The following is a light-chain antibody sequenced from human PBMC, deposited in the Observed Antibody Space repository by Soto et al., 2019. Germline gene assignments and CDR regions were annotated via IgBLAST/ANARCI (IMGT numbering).Light chain of an antibody. V-gene: IGKV3-11*01. CDR3: QQRSDWPLT. J-gene: IGKJ4*01. CDR2: DAS. Sequence: EIVLTQSPATLSLSLGERATLSCRASQSVSTYLAWYQQKTGQTPRLLIYDASNRATGIPARFSGSGSGTDFTLTISSLEPEDFAVYYCQQRSDWPLTFGGGTKVQIK. CDR1: QSVSTY.